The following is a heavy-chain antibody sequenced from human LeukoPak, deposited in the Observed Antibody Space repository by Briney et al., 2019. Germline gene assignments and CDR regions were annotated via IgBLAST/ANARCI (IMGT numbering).Heavy chain of an antibody. Sequence: ASVKVSFKASGGTFSSYAISWVRQAPGQGLEWMGWISAYNGNTNYAQKLQGRDTMTTDTSTSTAYMELRSLRSDDTAVYYCARDRTTIFGALYYYGMDVWGQGTTVTVSS. D-gene: IGHD3-3*01. V-gene: IGHV1-18*01. CDR3: ARDRTTIFGALYYYGMDV. CDR2: ISAYNGNT. CDR1: GGTFSSYA. J-gene: IGHJ6*02.